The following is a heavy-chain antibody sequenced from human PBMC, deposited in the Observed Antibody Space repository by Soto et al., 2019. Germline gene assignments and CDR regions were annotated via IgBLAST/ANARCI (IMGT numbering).Heavy chain of an antibody. CDR3: AKDSHPYCYDSSGASYGMAV. Sequence: GGSRRLSCAASGFTFSSYGMHWVRQAPGKGLEWVAVISYDGSNKYYADSVKGRFTISRDNSKNTLYLQMNSLRAEETAVYYRAKDSHPYCYDSSGASYGMAVWGQGTTVRVSS. D-gene: IGHD3-22*01. V-gene: IGHV3-30*18. CDR2: ISYDGSNK. J-gene: IGHJ6*02. CDR1: GFTFSSYG.